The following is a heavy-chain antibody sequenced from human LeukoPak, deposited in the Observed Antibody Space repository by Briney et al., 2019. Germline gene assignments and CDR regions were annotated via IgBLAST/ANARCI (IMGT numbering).Heavy chain of an antibody. D-gene: IGHD2-15*01. CDR1: GGSFSGYY. J-gene: IGHJ4*02. CDR2: INHSGST. V-gene: IGHV4-34*01. Sequence: TLSLTCAVYGGSFSGYYWSWIRQPQGKGLEWIGEINHSGSTNYNPSLRSRVTISVDTSKNQFSLKLSSVTAADTAVYYCARRSGYLDYWGQGTLVTVSS. CDR3: ARRSGYLDY.